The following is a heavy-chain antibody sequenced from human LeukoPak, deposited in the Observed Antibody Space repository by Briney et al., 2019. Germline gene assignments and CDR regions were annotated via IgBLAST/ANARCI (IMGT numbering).Heavy chain of an antibody. V-gene: IGHV1-8*01. CDR3: ARGRPSGSVYNVPFDP. D-gene: IGHD3-10*01. CDR2: MNPKSGNS. Sequence: ASVKVSCKASGYTFDNYDLNWLRQATGQGLEWMGWMNPKSGNSGSAQKFQGRLMMTRDIYINTAYMELSSLTSEDTAVYYCARGRPSGSVYNVPFDPWGQGILVTVSS. CDR1: GYTFDNYD. J-gene: IGHJ5*02.